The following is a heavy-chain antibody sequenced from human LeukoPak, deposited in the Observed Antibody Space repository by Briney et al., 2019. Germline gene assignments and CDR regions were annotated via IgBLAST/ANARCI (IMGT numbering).Heavy chain of an antibody. J-gene: IGHJ4*02. V-gene: IGHV4-34*01. CDR3: ARPADSSGYYPPRFDY. Sequence: NPSETLSLTCAVYGGSFSGYYWSWIRQPPGKGLEWIGEINHSGSTNYNPSLKSRVTISVDTSKNQFSLKLSSVTAADTAVYYCARPADSSGYYPPRFDYWGQGTLVTVSS. CDR1: GGSFSGYY. D-gene: IGHD3-22*01. CDR2: INHSGST.